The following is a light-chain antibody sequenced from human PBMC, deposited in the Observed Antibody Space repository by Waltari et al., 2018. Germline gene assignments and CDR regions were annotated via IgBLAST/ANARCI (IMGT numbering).Light chain of an antibody. CDR1: QSVLYSFNNRNF. Sequence: DIVMTQSPNSLAVSLSERATINSKSSQSVLYSFNNRNFLRWYQQKPGQPPKLLIYWASTRESGFSERFSGSGSGADFTLTISSLQAEDVAVYYCQQYHSTPYTFGQGTKLEIK. J-gene: IGKJ2*01. CDR2: WAS. CDR3: QQYHSTPYT. V-gene: IGKV4-1*01.